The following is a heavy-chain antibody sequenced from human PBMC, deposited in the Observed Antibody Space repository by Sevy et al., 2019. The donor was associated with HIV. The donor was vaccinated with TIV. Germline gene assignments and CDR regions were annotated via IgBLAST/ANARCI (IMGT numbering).Heavy chain of an antibody. V-gene: IGHV1-18*01. Sequence: ASVKVSCKASGYTFTSYGISWVRQAPGQGLEWMGWISAYNGNTNYAQKLQGRVTMTTDTSTRTAYMELRSLRSDDTAVYYCARGGNRYNWHADYFDYRGQGTLVTVSS. CDR2: ISAYNGNT. D-gene: IGHD1-1*01. J-gene: IGHJ4*02. CDR3: ARGGNRYNWHADYFDY. CDR1: GYTFTSYG.